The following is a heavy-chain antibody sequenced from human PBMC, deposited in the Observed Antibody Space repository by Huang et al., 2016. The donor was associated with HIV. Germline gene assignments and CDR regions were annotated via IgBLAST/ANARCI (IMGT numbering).Heavy chain of an antibody. J-gene: IGHJ6*03. D-gene: IGHD3-9*01. CDR1: GDSISLQY. CDR2: IYYSGSP. Sequence: QVQLQESGPGLVKRSGTLSLTCRVPGDSISLQYWGWIRQPPGQGLEWIGTIYYSGSPSYNPSRKSRVTMSGDTSKNQFSLKLNSVTAADTAVYYCARYDVLTGANYYMDVWGIGTTVSVSS. V-gene: IGHV4-59*11. CDR3: ARYDVLTGANYYMDV.